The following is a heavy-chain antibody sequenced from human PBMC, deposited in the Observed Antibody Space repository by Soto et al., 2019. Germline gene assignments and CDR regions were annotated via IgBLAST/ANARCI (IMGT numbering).Heavy chain of an antibody. CDR1: GGSISSSSYY. CDR2: IYYSGST. Sequence: QLQLQESGPGLVKPSETLSLTCTVSGGSISSSSYYWGWIRQPPGKGLEWIGSIYYSGSTYYNPSLKRRVTXSXDXXKTPFSLRLSSVTAADTAVYYCARRGYYAISAFDIWGQGTMVTVSS. V-gene: IGHV4-39*01. CDR3: ARRGYYAISAFDI. J-gene: IGHJ3*02. D-gene: IGHD2-8*01.